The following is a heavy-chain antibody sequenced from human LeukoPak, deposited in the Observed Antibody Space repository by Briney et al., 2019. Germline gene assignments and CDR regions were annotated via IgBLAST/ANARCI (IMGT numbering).Heavy chain of an antibody. CDR2: IKGIGPTT. D-gene: IGHD3-16*01. Sequence: GGSLRLSCAASGFTFSDYYMSWSRQAPGKGLEWGSTIKGIGPTTYYADSLKGRFTISRDNAKNSLFLQMSSLRADDTAIYYCARAGELRYMDVWGKGTAVTVSS. J-gene: IGHJ6*03. CDR1: GFTFSDYY. V-gene: IGHV3-11*04. CDR3: ARAGELRYMDV.